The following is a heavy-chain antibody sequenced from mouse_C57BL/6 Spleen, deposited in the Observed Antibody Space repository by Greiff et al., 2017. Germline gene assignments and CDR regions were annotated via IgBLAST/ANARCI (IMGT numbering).Heavy chain of an antibody. CDR2: ISSGGDYI. V-gene: IGHV5-9-1*02. J-gene: IGHJ1*03. Sequence: EVKLMESGEGLVKPGGSLKLSCAASGFTFSSYAMSWVRQTPEKRLEWVAYISSGGDYIYYADTVKGRFTISRDKARNTLYLQMSSLKSEDTAMYYCTRGLTGTHWYFDVWGTGTTVTVSS. CDR3: TRGLTGTHWYFDV. CDR1: GFTFSSYA. D-gene: IGHD4-1*01.